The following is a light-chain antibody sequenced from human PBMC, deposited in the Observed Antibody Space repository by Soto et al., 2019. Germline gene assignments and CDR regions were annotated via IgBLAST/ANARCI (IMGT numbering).Light chain of an antibody. CDR3: QHYNSYSRT. J-gene: IGKJ1*01. CDR1: QSVKTS. CDR2: DAS. Sequence: DIQMTQSPSTLSASVGDRVTITCRASQSVKTSLAWYQQKSGKAPNLLIYDASNLQSGVPSRFSGSGSGTEFTLTITNLQPDDFATYYCQHYNSYSRTFGQGTKVDTK. V-gene: IGKV1-5*01.